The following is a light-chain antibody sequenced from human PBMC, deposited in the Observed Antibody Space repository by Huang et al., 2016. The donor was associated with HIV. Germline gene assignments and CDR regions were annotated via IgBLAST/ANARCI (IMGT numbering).Light chain of an antibody. CDR1: QSISSN. CDR3: QQYNNRYT. Sequence: IVMTQSPATLSVSPGERATLSCRARQSISSNLDWYQQKPGRAPRLFLYGASTRATGIPARFSGSGSGTEFTLTISSLQSEDFAVYYCQQYNNRYTFGQGTKLEIK. V-gene: IGKV3-15*01. CDR2: GAS. J-gene: IGKJ2*01.